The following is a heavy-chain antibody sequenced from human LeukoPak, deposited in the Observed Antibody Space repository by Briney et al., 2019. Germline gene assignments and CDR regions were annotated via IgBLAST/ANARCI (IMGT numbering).Heavy chain of an antibody. CDR3: AKGPTLYYYDSSGQTVGGAFDI. CDR1: GFTFSSYA. Sequence: PGGSLRLSCAASGFTFSSYAMSWVRQAPGKGLEWVSAISGSGGSTSYADSVKGRFTISRDNSKNTLYLRMNSLRAEDTAVYYCAKGPTLYYYDSSGQTVGGAFDIWGQGTMVTVSS. D-gene: IGHD3-22*01. J-gene: IGHJ3*02. CDR2: ISGSGGST. V-gene: IGHV3-23*01.